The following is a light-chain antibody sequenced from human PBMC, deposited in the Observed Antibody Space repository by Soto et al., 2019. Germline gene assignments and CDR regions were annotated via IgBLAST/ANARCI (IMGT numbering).Light chain of an antibody. CDR1: SSDVGGSNF. V-gene: IGLV2-11*01. CDR3: CSYAGNSLWV. J-gene: IGLJ3*02. CDR2: DVS. Sequence: QSALTQPRSVSGSPGQSVTISCTGTSSDVGGSNFVSWYQQHPGKAPKLVIYDVSKRPSGVPDRFSGSKSGNTASLTISGLQAEDEADYYYCSYAGNSLWVFGGGTKLTVL.